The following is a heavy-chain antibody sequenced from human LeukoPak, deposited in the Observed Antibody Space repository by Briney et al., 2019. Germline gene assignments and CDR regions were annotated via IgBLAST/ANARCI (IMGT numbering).Heavy chain of an antibody. CDR2: MNPNSGNT. V-gene: IGHV1-8*02. CDR3: ARGPQQWLTTDY. D-gene: IGHD6-19*01. Sequence: ASVKVSCKASGYTFTSYGINWVRQATGQGLEWMGWMNPNSGNTGYAQKFQGRVTMTRNTSISTAYMELSSLRSEDTAVYYCARGPQQWLTTDYWGQGTLVTVSS. J-gene: IGHJ4*02. CDR1: GYTFTSYG.